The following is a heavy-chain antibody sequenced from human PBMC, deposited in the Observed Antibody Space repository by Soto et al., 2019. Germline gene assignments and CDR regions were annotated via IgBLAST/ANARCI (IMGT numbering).Heavy chain of an antibody. CDR3: ATLRVGYCSRNACYSWFDP. Sequence: PSETLSLTCTVSGGSISNYYCSWIRQPAGEGLEWIGRIYASGSTNYNPSLKSRVTMSVDTSKNQFSLRLTSATAADTAVYYCATLRVGYCSRNACYSWFDPWGQGTLVTVSS. J-gene: IGHJ5*02. CDR2: IYASGST. D-gene: IGHD2-2*01. CDR1: GGSISNYY. V-gene: IGHV4-4*07.